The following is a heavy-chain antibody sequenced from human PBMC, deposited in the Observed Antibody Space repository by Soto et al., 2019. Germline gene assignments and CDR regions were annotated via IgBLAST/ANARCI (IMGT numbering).Heavy chain of an antibody. CDR1: GFSLSASGAG. CDR3: AHGTYGGSGYYWDS. D-gene: IGHD6-19*01. Sequence: SGPTLVNPTETLTLTCSFSGFSLSASGAGVGWIRQPPGKALEWHALIYWDGGERYSPSLKSRLTVTKDTSINHVVLTLTNVDPGDTGTYYCAHGTYGGSGYYWDSWGQGTRGTSPQ. CDR2: IYWDGGE. V-gene: IGHV2-5*02. J-gene: IGHJ4*02.